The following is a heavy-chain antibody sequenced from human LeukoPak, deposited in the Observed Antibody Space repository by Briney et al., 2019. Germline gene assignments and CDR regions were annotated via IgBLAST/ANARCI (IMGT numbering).Heavy chain of an antibody. J-gene: IGHJ1*01. D-gene: IGHD3-10*01. CDR1: GLTISNNF. V-gene: IGHV3-66*01. Sequence: SGGSLRLSCAASGLTISNNFMGWVRQAPGKGLEWVSLISSGGSTYSADSVKGRFTISRDNSKNTLHLQMNSLRAEDTAVYYCARDTDYYGSGRHGYFDHWGQGTLVTVSS. CDR2: ISSGGST. CDR3: ARDTDYYGSGRHGYFDH.